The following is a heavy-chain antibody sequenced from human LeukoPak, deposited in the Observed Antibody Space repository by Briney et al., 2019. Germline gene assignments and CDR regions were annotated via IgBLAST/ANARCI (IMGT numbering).Heavy chain of an antibody. Sequence: PSETLSLTCAVYGGSFSGYYWSWIRQPPGKGLEWIGYIYYSGSTNYNPSLKSRVTISVDTSKNQFSLKLSSVTAADTAVYYCARAKSQYWLDPWGQGTLVTVSS. CDR2: IYYSGST. CDR1: GGSFSGYY. D-gene: IGHD6-19*01. CDR3: ARAKSQYWLDP. V-gene: IGHV4-59*01. J-gene: IGHJ5*02.